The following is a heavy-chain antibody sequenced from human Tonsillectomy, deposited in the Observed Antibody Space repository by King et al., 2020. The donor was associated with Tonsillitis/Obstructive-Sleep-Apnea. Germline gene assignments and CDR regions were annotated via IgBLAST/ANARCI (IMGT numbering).Heavy chain of an antibody. J-gene: IGHJ4*02. Sequence: VQLVESGGGVVQPGRSLRLSCAASGFTFSSYSMHWVRQAPGKGLEWVALISFDGSNKYYADSVKGRFTISRDNSKNRLYLQMNSLRAEDTAVYYCARDKCGGSCSDSWGQGTLVTVSS. V-gene: IGHV3-30*04. D-gene: IGHD2-15*01. CDR2: ISFDGSNK. CDR1: GFTFSSYS. CDR3: ARDKCGGSCSDS.